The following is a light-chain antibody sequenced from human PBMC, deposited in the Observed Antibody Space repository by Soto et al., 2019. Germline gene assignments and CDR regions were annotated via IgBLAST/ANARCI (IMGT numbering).Light chain of an antibody. J-gene: IGKJ1*01. CDR1: QSVSSN. CDR3: QQSHNWPRT. CDR2: EAS. Sequence: EIVMTQSPATLSVSPGERATLSCMAIQSVSSNLAWYQQRPGQAPRLLISEASNRAAGIPARFSGSGSGTDFTLTISSLAPEDFALYYCQQSHNWPRTFGQGTKVDIK. V-gene: IGKV3D-15*01.